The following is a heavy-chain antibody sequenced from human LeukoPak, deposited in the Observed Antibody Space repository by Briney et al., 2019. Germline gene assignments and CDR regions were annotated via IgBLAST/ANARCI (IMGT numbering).Heavy chain of an antibody. V-gene: IGHV4-34*01. CDR1: GGSFSAYY. Sequence: NPSETLSLTCAVYGGSFSAYYWSWIRQSPGKGLEWIAKINHRGDTNYNPSVKSRVSISVDTSKNQFSLKVTSLTAADTAVYYCARGPTISETGYFDYWGQGTLVTVSS. CDR2: INHRGDT. J-gene: IGHJ4*03. D-gene: IGHD1-1*01. CDR3: ARGPTISETGYFDY.